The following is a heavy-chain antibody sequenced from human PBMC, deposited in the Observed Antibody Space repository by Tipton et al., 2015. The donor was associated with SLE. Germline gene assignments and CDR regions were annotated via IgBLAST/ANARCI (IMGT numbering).Heavy chain of an antibody. J-gene: IGHJ4*02. CDR1: GDSISSGSYY. CDR2: IYHSGST. D-gene: IGHD1-26*01. Sequence: TLSLTCTVSGDSISSGSYYWGWIRQPPGKGLEWIGKIYHSGSTFYNPSLESRVTLSVDTSKNQFSLKLSSVTAADTAVYYCARSYANLYYFDYWGQGTLVTVS. V-gene: IGHV4-39*07. CDR3: ARSYANLYYFDY.